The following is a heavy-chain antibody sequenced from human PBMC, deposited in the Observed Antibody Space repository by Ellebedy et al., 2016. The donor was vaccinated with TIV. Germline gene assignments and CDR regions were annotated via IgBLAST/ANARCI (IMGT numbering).Heavy chain of an antibody. CDR3: ARVDWLVDS. V-gene: IGHV3-74*01. D-gene: IGHD3-9*01. CDR1: GFTFSSSW. Sequence: GGSLRLXXEASGFTFSSSWMHWVRQAPGKGLVWVSRINSDGSSTIYADSVKGRFTISRDNAKNTLYLQMNSLRVEDTAVYYCARVDWLVDSWGQGTLVTVSS. J-gene: IGHJ5*01. CDR2: INSDGSST.